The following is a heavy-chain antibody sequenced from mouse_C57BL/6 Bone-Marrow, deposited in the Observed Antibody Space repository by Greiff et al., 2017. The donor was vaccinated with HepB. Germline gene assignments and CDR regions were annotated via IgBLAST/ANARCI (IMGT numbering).Heavy chain of an antibody. D-gene: IGHD1-1*01. J-gene: IGHJ3*01. V-gene: IGHV5-6*02. CDR1: GFTFSSYG. Sequence: DVKLVESGGDLVKPGGSLKLSCAASGFTFSSYGMSWVRQTPDKRLEWVATISSGGSYTYYPDSVKGRFTISRDNAKNTLYLQMSSLKSEDTAMYYCARIYYYGSSPWFAYWGQGTLVTVSA. CDR3: ARIYYYGSSPWFAY. CDR2: ISSGGSYT.